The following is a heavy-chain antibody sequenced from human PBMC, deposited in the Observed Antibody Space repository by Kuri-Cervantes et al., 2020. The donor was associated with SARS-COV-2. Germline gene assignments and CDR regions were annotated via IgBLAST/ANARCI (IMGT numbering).Heavy chain of an antibody. J-gene: IGHJ3*01. D-gene: IGHD2-2*02. CDR3: ARDRSIVLVPAAIGLDAFSV. CDR2: VRRDGSNY. V-gene: IGHV3-30*02. CDR1: GFSFSYYG. Sequence: GGSLRLSCAASGFSFSYYGMHWVRQAPGKGLEWVGFVRRDGSNYYYADSVKGRFTISRDNAKNSLYLQMNSLRAEDTAVYYCARDRSIVLVPAAIGLDAFSVWGQGTMVTVSS.